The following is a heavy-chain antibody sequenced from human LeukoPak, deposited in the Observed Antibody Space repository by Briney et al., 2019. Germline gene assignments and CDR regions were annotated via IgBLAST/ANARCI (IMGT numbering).Heavy chain of an antibody. CDR2: IYTSGST. CDR1: GGSISSGSYY. CDR3: ATGTYYYDSSGCYYPPDY. D-gene: IGHD3-22*01. Sequence: PSQTLSLTCTVSGGSISSGSYYWSWIRQPAGKGLEWIGRIYTSGSTNYNPSLKSRVTISVDTSKNQFSLKLSSVTAADTAVYYCATGTYYYDSSGCYYPPDYWGQGTLVTVSS. V-gene: IGHV4-61*02. J-gene: IGHJ4*02.